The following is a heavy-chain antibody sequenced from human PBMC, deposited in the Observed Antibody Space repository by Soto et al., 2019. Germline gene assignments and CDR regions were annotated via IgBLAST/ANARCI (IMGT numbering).Heavy chain of an antibody. D-gene: IGHD6-6*01. Sequence: PSETLSLTCTVSGGSSSSYYWSWIRQPPGKGLEWIGYIYYSGSTNYNPSLKSRVTISVGTSKNQFSLKLSSVTAADTAVYYCARVGRAMYSSSSQWFDPWGQGTLVTVSS. CDR1: GGSSSSYY. J-gene: IGHJ5*02. CDR2: IYYSGST. CDR3: ARVGRAMYSSSSQWFDP. V-gene: IGHV4-59*01.